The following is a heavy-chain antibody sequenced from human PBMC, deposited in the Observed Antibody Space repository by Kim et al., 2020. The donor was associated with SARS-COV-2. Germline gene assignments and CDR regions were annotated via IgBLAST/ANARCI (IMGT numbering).Heavy chain of an antibody. V-gene: IGHV3-30*04. D-gene: IGHD6-19*01. J-gene: IGHJ4*02. Sequence: GGSLRLSYAASGFTFSSYAMHWVRQAPGKGLEWVAVISYDGSNKYYADSVKGRFTISRDNSKNTLYLQMNSLRAEDTAVYYCARAFPGYSSGWHGDYWGQGTLVTVSS. CDR2: ISYDGSNK. CDR3: ARAFPGYSSGWHGDY. CDR1: GFTFSSYA.